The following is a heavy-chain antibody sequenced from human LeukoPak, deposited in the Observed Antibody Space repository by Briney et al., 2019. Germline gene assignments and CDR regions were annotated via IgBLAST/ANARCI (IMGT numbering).Heavy chain of an antibody. CDR1: GYTFTSYG. D-gene: IGHD3-10*01. Sequence: ASVKVSCKASGYTFTSYGISWVRQAPGQGLEWMGWISAYNGNTNYAQKLQGRVTMTTDTSSSTAYMELRSLRSDDTAVYYCARFAYYYGSGSYYNWFDYWGQGTLVTVSS. CDR2: ISAYNGNT. J-gene: IGHJ4*02. V-gene: IGHV1-18*01. CDR3: ARFAYYYGSGSYYNWFDY.